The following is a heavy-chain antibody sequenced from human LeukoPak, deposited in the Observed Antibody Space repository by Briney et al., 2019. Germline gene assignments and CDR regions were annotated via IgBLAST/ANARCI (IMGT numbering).Heavy chain of an antibody. V-gene: IGHV3-30-3*01. CDR2: ISYDGSNK. CDR1: GFTFSSYA. J-gene: IGHJ3*02. Sequence: GGSLRLSCAASGFTFSSYAMHWVRQAPGKGLEWVAVISYDGSNKYYADSVKGRFTISRDNSKNTLYLQMNSLRAEDTAVYYCARPRAAAFDIWGQGTMVTVSS. CDR3: ARPRAAAFDI.